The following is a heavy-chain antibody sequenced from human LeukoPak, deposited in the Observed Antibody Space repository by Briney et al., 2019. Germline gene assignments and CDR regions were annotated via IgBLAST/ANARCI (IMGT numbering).Heavy chain of an antibody. Sequence: SETLSLTCTVSGGSISRYYWSWIRQPPGKGLEWIGYIYYSGSTNYNPSLKSRVTISVDTSKNQFSLKLSSVTAADTAVYYCARGHYGLDYWGQGTLVTVSS. CDR2: IYYSGST. J-gene: IGHJ4*02. CDR1: GGSISRYY. CDR3: ARGHYGLDY. D-gene: IGHD3-10*01. V-gene: IGHV4-59*01.